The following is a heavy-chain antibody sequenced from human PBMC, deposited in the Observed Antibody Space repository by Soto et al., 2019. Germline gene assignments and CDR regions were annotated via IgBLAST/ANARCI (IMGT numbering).Heavy chain of an antibody. Sequence: QVQLQESGPGLVKPSETLSLTCIVSGDSISSFYWSWIRQPPGKGLEWIGHTYYSGSTNYNPSLKSRVTISVDTSKNQFSLKLTSVTAADTAVYYCVRDVGQAARNVWGQGTLVTVSS. J-gene: IGHJ4*02. CDR3: VRDVGQAARNV. D-gene: IGHD6-25*01. CDR2: TYYSGST. CDR1: GDSISSFY. V-gene: IGHV4-59*01.